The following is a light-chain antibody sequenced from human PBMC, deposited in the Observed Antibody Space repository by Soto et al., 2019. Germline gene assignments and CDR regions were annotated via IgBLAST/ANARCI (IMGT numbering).Light chain of an antibody. CDR2: DTS. Sequence: EIIMTQSPATLSVSPGEGVTLSCRASQGIGDTLAWYQHKPGQPPRLLIYDTSARATGVPARFSGSGSGTEFTLTINRLQSEDFEVYYCQRYNNWPLTFGGGTKVDIK. CDR3: QRYNNWPLT. V-gene: IGKV3-15*01. CDR1: QGIGDT. J-gene: IGKJ4*01.